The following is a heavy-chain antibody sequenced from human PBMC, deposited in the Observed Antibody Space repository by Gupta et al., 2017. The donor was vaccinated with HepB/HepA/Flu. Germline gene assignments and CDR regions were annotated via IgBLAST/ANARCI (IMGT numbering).Heavy chain of an antibody. D-gene: IGHD3-22*01. CDR3: AKDRSVDYYDSSGYSY. V-gene: IGHV3-23*01. J-gene: IGHJ4*02. CDR1: GFTFSSYA. CDR2: ISGSGGST. Sequence: EVQLLESGGGLVQPGGSLRLSCAASGFTFSSYAMSWVRQAPGKGLEWVSAISGSGGSTYYADSVKGRFTISRDNSKNTLYLQMNSLRAEDTAVYYCAKDRSVDYYDSSGYSYWGQGTLVTVSS.